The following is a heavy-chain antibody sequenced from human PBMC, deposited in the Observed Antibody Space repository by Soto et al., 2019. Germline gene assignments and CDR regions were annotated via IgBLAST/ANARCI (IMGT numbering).Heavy chain of an antibody. CDR2: INHSGST. D-gene: IGHD2-8*01. V-gene: IGHV4-34*01. Sequence: SETLSPTCAVYGGSFSGYYWSWIRQPPGKGLEWIGEINHSGSTNYNPSLKSRVTISVDTSKNQFSLKLSSVTAADTAVYYCARGIGARFSTNGVCYYFDYWGQGTLVTVSS. J-gene: IGHJ4*02. CDR1: GGSFSGYY. CDR3: ARGIGARFSTNGVCYYFDY.